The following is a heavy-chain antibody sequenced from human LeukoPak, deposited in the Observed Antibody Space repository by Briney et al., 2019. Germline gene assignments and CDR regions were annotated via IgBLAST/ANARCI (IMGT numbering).Heavy chain of an antibody. J-gene: IGHJ6*03. V-gene: IGHV1-18*01. CDR2: ISAYNGHT. CDR1: GYTFTSYD. CDR3: ARNAYYYDSSGYFGSDHYYYMDV. D-gene: IGHD3-22*01. Sequence: GASVKVSCKASGYTFTSYDINWVRQATGQGLEWMGWISAYNGHTNYAEKLQGRVTMTTDTSTSTAYMELRSLRSDDTAMYYCARNAYYYDSSGYFGSDHYYYMDVWGKGTAVTVSS.